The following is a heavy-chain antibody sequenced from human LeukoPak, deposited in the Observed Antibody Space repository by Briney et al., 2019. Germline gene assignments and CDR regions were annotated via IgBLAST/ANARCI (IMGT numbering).Heavy chain of an antibody. CDR3: AKSPQRSSWPFDY. CDR2: ISSSSSYI. D-gene: IGHD6-13*01. V-gene: IGHV3-21*04. CDR1: GFTFSSYS. J-gene: IGHJ4*02. Sequence: PGGSLRLSCAASGFTFSSYSMNWVRQAPGKGLEWVSSISSSSSYIYYADSVKGRFTISRDNAKNSLYLQMNSLRADDTAVYYCAKSPQRSSWPFDYWGQGSLVTVSS.